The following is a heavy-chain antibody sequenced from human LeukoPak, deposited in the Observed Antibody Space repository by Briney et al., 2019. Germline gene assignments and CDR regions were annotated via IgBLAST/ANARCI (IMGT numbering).Heavy chain of an antibody. Sequence: GGSLRLSCAASGFTFDDYAMHWVRQAPGKGLEWVSGISWNSGSIGYADSVKGRFTISRDNAKNSLYLQMNSLRAEDTALYYCAKDIGIVGATLDYWGQGTLVTVSS. J-gene: IGHJ4*02. CDR1: GFTFDDYA. V-gene: IGHV3-9*01. CDR3: AKDIGIVGATLDY. D-gene: IGHD1-26*01. CDR2: ISWNSGSI.